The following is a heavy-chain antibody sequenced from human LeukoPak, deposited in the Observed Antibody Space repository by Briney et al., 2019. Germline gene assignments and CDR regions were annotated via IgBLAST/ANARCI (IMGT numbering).Heavy chain of an antibody. Sequence: SETLSLTCAVNGGSFSGYYWTWVRQPPGKGLEWIGEINHSGSNIYNPSLKSRVTMSVDTTKSQVSLKMTSLTAADTAVYYCARGKFYCSGGTCAPPLDSWGQGTLVIVSS. V-gene: IGHV4-34*01. D-gene: IGHD2-15*01. CDR2: INHSGSN. CDR3: ARGKFYCSGGTCAPPLDS. CDR1: GGSFSGYY. J-gene: IGHJ4*02.